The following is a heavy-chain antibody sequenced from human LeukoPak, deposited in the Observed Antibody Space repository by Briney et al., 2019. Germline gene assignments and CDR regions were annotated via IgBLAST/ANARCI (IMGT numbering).Heavy chain of an antibody. Sequence: GGSLRLSCAASGFAFSSYVMHWVRQAPGKGLEWVAVISQDGSTIYYADSVRGRFSISRDNSQNTLYLQMNSLTADDSTLYHCAREALSAAYFDYWGQGTLVTVSS. J-gene: IGHJ4*02. CDR3: AREALSAAYFDY. CDR1: GFAFSSYV. V-gene: IGHV3-30-3*01. CDR2: ISQDGSTI. D-gene: IGHD2-15*01.